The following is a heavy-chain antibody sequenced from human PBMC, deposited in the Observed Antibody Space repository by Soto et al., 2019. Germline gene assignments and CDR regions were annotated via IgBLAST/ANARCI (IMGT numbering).Heavy chain of an antibody. D-gene: IGHD6-19*01. Sequence: ASVKVSCKASGYTFTGYYMHWVRQAPGQGLEWMGWINPNSGGTNYAQKFQGWVTMTRDTSISIAYMELSRLRSDDTAVYYCARDRRAVAGPGGPYYYYHYGMDVWGQGTTVTVSS. CDR1: GYTFTGYY. J-gene: IGHJ6*02. CDR2: INPNSGGT. V-gene: IGHV1-2*04. CDR3: ARDRRAVAGPGGPYYYYHYGMDV.